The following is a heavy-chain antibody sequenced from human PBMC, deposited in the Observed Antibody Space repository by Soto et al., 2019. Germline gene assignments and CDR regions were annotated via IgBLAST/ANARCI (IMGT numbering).Heavy chain of an antibody. Sequence: GGSLRLSCAASGFTFSNAWMSWVRQAPGKGLEWVGRIKSKTDGGTTDYAAPVKGRFTISRDDSKNTLYLQMNSLKTEDTAVYYCTTGGITFGGVIVDYYYGMDVWGQGTTVTVSS. CDR2: IKSKTDGGTT. V-gene: IGHV3-15*01. CDR3: TTGGITFGGVIVDYYYGMDV. D-gene: IGHD3-16*02. J-gene: IGHJ6*02. CDR1: GFTFSNAW.